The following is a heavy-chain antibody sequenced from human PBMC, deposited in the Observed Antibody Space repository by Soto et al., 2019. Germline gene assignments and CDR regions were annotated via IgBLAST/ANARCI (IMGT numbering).Heavy chain of an antibody. Sequence: QVQLVQSGAEVKKPGASVKVYCKASGYTFTSYYMHWVRQAPGQGLEWMGIINPSGGSTSYAQKYQGRVTMTRDTSTSTVYMELSSLRSEDTAVYYCASHQNYYDSSGYNHGYYGMDVWGQGTTVTVSS. D-gene: IGHD3-22*01. V-gene: IGHV1-46*01. CDR2: INPSGGST. CDR3: ASHQNYYDSSGYNHGYYGMDV. J-gene: IGHJ6*02. CDR1: GYTFTSYY.